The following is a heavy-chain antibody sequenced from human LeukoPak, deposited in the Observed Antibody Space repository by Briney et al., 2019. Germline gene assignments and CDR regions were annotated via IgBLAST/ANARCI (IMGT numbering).Heavy chain of an antibody. D-gene: IGHD2-15*01. J-gene: IGHJ4*02. V-gene: IGHV1-24*01. Sequence: ASVKVSCKVSGYTLTELSMHWVRQAPGKGLEWMGGFDPEDGETIYAQKFQGRVTMTEDTSTDTAYMELSSLRSEDTAVYYCATVGVDCSGGSCYSDREIDYWGQGTLVTVSS. CDR3: ATVGVDCSGGSCYSDREIDY. CDR1: GYTLTELS. CDR2: FDPEDGET.